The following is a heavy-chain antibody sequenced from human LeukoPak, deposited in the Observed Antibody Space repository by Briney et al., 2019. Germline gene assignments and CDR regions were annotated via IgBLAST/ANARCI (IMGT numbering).Heavy chain of an antibody. J-gene: IGHJ4*02. CDR1: GFTFSSYS. CDR3: ARGRTSSTSCYIS. V-gene: IGHV3-21*01. CDR2: ISSSSSYL. Sequence: KAGGSLRLSCAASGFTFSSYSMNWVRQAPGKGLEWVSSISSSSSYLYYADSVKGRFTISRDNAKNSLYLQMNSLRAEDTAVYYCARGRTSSTSCYISWGQGTLVTVSS. D-gene: IGHD2-2*02.